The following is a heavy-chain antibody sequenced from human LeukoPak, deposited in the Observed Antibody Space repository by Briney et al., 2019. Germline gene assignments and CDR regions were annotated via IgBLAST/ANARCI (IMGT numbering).Heavy chain of an antibody. J-gene: IGHJ4*02. D-gene: IGHD5-18*01. CDR2: INPNSGGT. Sequence: ASVKVSCKASGYTFTGYYMHWVRQAPGQGLEWMGWINPNSGGTNYAQKFQGRVTMTRDTSISTAYMELSRLRSDDTAVYYCARDQGGQGHYGYNYRGQGTLVTVSS. V-gene: IGHV1-2*02. CDR1: GYTFTGYY. CDR3: ARDQGGQGHYGYNY.